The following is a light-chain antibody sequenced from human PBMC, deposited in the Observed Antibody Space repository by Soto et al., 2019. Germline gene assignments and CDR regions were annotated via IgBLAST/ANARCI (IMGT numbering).Light chain of an antibody. J-gene: IGKJ1*01. V-gene: IGKV3-15*01. CDR2: GAS. Sequence: EVVLTQSPASLSVSPGERVTLSCRASQNIRNNLAWYQQKPGQSPRLLISGASTREAGVPGRFSGSGSGTEFTLIISSLQSEDFAIYYCQQYNNWPPWTFGQGTKVDLK. CDR3: QQYNNWPPWT. CDR1: QNIRNN.